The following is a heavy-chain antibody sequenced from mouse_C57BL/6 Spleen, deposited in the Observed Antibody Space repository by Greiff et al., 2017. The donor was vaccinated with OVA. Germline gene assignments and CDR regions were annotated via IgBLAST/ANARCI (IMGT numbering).Heavy chain of an antibody. J-gene: IGHJ4*01. CDR1: GYTFTDYE. V-gene: IGHV1-15*01. D-gene: IGHD1-3*01. Sequence: VKLQESGAELVRPGASVTLSCKASGYTFTDYEMHWVKQTPVHGLEWIGAIDPETGGTAYNQKFKGKAILTADKSSSTAYMELRSLTSEGSAVYYCTIYSPGNYDMDYWGQGTSVTVSS. CDR3: TIYSPGNYDMDY. CDR2: IDPETGGT.